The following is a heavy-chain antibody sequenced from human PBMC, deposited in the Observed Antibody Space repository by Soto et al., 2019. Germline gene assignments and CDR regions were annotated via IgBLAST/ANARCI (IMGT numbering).Heavy chain of an antibody. Sequence: RRLSCAASRFTSGYHSMNWVRQAPGKGLEWVSTISSNSENTHYADSVKGRFIMSSDNSSITVALQMNSLRVDYTSIYYCVSWVSAHFDYWGQGTLVTVSS. D-gene: IGHD6-13*01. V-gene: IGHV3-23*01. CDR1: RFTSGYHS. CDR3: VSWVSAHFDY. J-gene: IGHJ4*01. CDR2: ISSNSENT.